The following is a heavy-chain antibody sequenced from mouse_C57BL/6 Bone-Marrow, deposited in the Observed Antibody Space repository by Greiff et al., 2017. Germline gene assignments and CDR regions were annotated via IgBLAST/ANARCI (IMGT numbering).Heavy chain of an antibody. CDR1: GYTFTSYW. Sequence: QVQLQQPGAELVRPGSSVKLSCKASGYTFTSYWMDWVKQRPGQGLEWIGNIYPSDSETHYNQKFKDKATLTVDKSSSTAYMQLSGLTSEDSAVYYCARRSYFDYWGQGTTLTVSS. V-gene: IGHV1-61*01. CDR2: IYPSDSET. CDR3: ARRSYFDY. J-gene: IGHJ2*01.